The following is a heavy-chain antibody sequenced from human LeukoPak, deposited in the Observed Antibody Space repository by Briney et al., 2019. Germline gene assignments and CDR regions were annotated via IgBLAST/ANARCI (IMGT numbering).Heavy chain of an antibody. J-gene: IGHJ4*02. Sequence: SLKVSCKASGGTFSSYATSWVRQAPGQGLEWMGGIIPIFGTANYAQKFQGRVTITTDESTSTAYMELSSLRSEDTAVYYRARDSSSWPFDYWGQGTLVTVSS. CDR2: IIPIFGTA. CDR3: ARDSSSWPFDY. D-gene: IGHD6-13*01. CDR1: GGTFSSYA. V-gene: IGHV1-69*05.